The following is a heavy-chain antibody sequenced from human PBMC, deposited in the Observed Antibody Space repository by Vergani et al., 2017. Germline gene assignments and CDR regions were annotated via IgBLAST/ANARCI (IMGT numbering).Heavy chain of an antibody. D-gene: IGHD6-25*01. CDR3: AKNSSGGFFDN. V-gene: IGHV4-38-2*02. J-gene: IGHJ4*02. CDR1: GDSINTADY. Sequence: QVHLQESGPVLVKPSETLSLTCSVSGDSINTADYWGWIRKPPGKGLEWIGSVYHSGSTSYNPSLQSRVTISVDTSKNQFSLNLNSMTAADTAIYYCAKNSSGGFFDNWGQGDLVTVSS. CDR2: VYHSGST.